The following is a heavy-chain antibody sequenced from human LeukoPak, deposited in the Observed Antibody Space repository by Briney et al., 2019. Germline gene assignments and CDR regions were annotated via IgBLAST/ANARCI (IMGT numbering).Heavy chain of an antibody. CDR3: AREVRDYYYYYMDV. J-gene: IGHJ6*03. CDR2: IYYSGST. Sequence: SETLSLTCTVSGGSISSSSYYWGWIRQPPGKGLEWIGSIYYSGSTYYNPSLKSRVTISVDTSKNQFSLKLSSVTAADTAVYYCAREVRDYYYYYMDVWRKGTTVTVSS. V-gene: IGHV4-39*07. CDR1: GGSISSSSYY.